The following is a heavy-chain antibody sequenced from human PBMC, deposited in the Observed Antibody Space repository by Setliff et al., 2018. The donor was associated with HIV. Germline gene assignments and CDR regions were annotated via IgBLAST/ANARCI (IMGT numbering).Heavy chain of an antibody. CDR1: GGSISTYY. CDR2: VYYTGST. CDR3: ARGPTVTARRERAFDI. J-gene: IGHJ3*02. D-gene: IGHD4-17*01. Sequence: PSETLSLTCNVSGGSISTYYWSWIRQPPGKGLEWIGCVYYTGSTNYSPSLKSRVTISIDTSKNQFSLKLSSVTAADTAVYYCARGPTVTARRERAFDIWGQGTMVTVSS. V-gene: IGHV4-59*01.